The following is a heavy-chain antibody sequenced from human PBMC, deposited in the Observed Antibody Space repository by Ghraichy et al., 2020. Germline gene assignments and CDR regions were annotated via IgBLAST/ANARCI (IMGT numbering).Heavy chain of an antibody. CDR2: ISSSRFI. D-gene: IGHD4-23*01. CDR1: GFTFSSFN. V-gene: IGHV3-48*02. J-gene: IGHJ6*02. CDR3: ARASAVVRYYYYDAMDV. Sequence: GGSLRLSCEASGFTFSSFNLNWVRQAPGKGPEWISYISSSRFISYADSVKGRFTVSRDNAKNSLYLQMNSLRDEDTAVYYCARASAVVRYYYYDAMDVWGQGTTVTVSS.